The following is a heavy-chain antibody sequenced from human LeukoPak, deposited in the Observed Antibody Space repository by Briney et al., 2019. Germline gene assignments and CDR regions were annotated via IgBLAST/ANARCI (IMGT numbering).Heavy chain of an antibody. V-gene: IGHV3-30*02. CDR3: AKSLPAAPYYYYMDV. Sequence: PGGSLRLSCAASGFIFSSYGMHWVRQAPGKGLEWVAFIRYDGSNKYYADSVKGRFTISRDNSKNTLYLQMNSLRAEDTAVYYCAKSLPAAPYYYYMDVWGKGTTVTISS. CDR1: GFIFSSYG. J-gene: IGHJ6*03. CDR2: IRYDGSNK. D-gene: IGHD2-2*01.